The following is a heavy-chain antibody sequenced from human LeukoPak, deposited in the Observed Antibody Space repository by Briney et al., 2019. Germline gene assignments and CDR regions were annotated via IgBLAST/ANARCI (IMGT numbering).Heavy chain of an antibody. CDR1: GGSISGSNYF. J-gene: IGHJ5*02. V-gene: IGHV4-39*01. CDR3: AKSDWFDP. Sequence: PSETLSLTCIVSGGSISGSNYFWGWIRQPPGKGLEWIGIINYSGSTYYNPSLKSRVTISVDTSKNQFSLELSSVTTADTAVYYCAKSDWFDPWGQGTLVTVSS. CDR2: INYSGST.